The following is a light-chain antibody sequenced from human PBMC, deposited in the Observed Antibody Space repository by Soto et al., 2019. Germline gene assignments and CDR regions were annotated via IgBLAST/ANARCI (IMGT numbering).Light chain of an antibody. V-gene: IGLV1-40*01. CDR2: EGS. CDR1: SSNIGAGYD. Sequence: QSVLTQPPSVSGAPGQRVTISCTGSSSNIGAGYDVHWYQQLPGTAPRLMIYEGSKRPSGVSNRFSGSKSGITASLTISGLQAEDEADFYCCSYAGGGIYVFGTGTKVTVL. CDR3: CSYAGGGIYV. J-gene: IGLJ1*01.